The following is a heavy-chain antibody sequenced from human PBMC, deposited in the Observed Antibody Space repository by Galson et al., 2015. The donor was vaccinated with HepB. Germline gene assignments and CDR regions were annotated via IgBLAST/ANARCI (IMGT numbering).Heavy chain of an antibody. CDR3: VRPRGEGAGDYQNWHFDL. J-gene: IGHJ2*01. CDR1: GFSFSYFP. CDR2: ISYTGKYT. D-gene: IGHD4-17*01. V-gene: IGHV3-30*04. Sequence: SLRLSCAASGFSFSYFPMHWVRQAPGKGLDWVAVISYTGKYTNYADSGKGRFTISRDNSKNALYLQMNSLRVEDTALYYCVRPRGEGAGDYQNWHFDLWGRGTLVTVS.